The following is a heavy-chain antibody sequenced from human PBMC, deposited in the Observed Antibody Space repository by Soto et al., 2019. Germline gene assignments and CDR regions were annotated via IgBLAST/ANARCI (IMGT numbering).Heavy chain of an antibody. CDR3: AAREYGSGSYYTPPPYYYYYGMDV. D-gene: IGHD3-10*01. J-gene: IGHJ6*02. CDR2: IVVGSGNT. CDR1: GFTFTSSA. Sequence: ASVKVSCKASGFTFTSSAVQWVRQARGQRLEWIGWIVVGSGNTNYAQKFQERVTITRDMSTSTAYMELSSLRSEDTAVYYCAAREYGSGSYYTPPPYYYYYGMDVWGQGTTVTVSS. V-gene: IGHV1-58*01.